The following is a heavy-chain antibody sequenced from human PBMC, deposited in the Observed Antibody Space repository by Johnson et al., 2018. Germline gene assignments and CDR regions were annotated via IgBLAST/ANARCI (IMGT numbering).Heavy chain of an antibody. CDR3: AGDRLYATHSTHPNGMDV. D-gene: IGHD2-2*02. V-gene: IGHV4-34*01. CDR2: ISDSGST. Sequence: QVRLQQWGAGLLKPSETLSLTCAVYRGSFSGYYWTWVRQPPGEGLEWIGEISDSGSTNYNPSLKSRVTISVDTSKNQFSLKLSSVTAAVTAVYYCAGDRLYATHSTHPNGMDVWGQGTTVTVSS. CDR1: RGSFSGYY. J-gene: IGHJ6*02.